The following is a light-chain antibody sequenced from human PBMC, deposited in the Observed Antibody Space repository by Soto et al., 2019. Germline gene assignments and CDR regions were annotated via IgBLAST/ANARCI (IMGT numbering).Light chain of an antibody. CDR2: AAS. Sequence: DIQRTQSPSSLSSSVGDRVTLTCRASQSISSYLNWYKQKPGKAPKLLIYAASSLQSGVPSRFSGSGSGTDFTLTISSVKPEDFETYYCQQSYSTRPAFGQGTKVDIK. CDR3: QQSYSTRPA. J-gene: IGKJ1*01. V-gene: IGKV1-39*01. CDR1: QSISSY.